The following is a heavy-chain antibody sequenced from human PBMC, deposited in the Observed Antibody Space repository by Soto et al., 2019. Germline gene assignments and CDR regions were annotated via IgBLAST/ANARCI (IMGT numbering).Heavy chain of an antibody. CDR3: ARAERITIFGVVTPYYYYMDV. CDR2: ISSSSSTI. Sequence: PGGSLRLSCAASGFTFSSYSMNWVRQAPGKGLEWVSYISSSSSTIYYAESVKGRFTISRDNAKNSLYLQMNSLRAEDTAVYYCARAERITIFGVVTPYYYYMDVWGKGTTVTVSS. J-gene: IGHJ6*03. V-gene: IGHV3-48*01. D-gene: IGHD3-3*01. CDR1: GFTFSSYS.